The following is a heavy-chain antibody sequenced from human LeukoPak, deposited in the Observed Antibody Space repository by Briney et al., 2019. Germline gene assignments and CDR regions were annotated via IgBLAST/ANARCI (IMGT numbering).Heavy chain of an antibody. CDR2: IISSSRYI. D-gene: IGHD2-2*01. CDR3: ARAPDIVVVPAAEEVLDY. J-gene: IGHJ4*02. CDR1: GFTFSSYS. V-gene: IGHV3-21*04. Sequence: GGSLILSCAASGFTFSSYSLNWVLQAPGKGLEWVSSIISSSRYIYYADSVKGRFTISRDNAKNSLYLQMNSLSADDTAVYYCARAPDIVVVPAAEEVLDYWGQGTLVTVSS.